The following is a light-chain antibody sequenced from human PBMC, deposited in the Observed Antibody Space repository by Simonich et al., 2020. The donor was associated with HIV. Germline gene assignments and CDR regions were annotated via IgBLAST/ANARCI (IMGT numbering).Light chain of an antibody. CDR1: SGSVSTSYY. Sequence: QTVVTQETSSSVSPGGTVTLTCSLSSGSVSTSYYPTWYHQTPGQPPPTLIYSTNTRSSGVPERFSGSILGNKAVLSITGAQADDEGDYYCVLYMGSGISVFGGGTKLTVL. J-gene: IGLJ3*02. CDR2: STN. CDR3: VLYMGSGISV. V-gene: IGLV8-61*01.